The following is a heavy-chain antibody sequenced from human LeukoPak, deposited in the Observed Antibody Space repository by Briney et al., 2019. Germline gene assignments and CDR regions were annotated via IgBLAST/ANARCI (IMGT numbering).Heavy chain of an antibody. CDR1: GDSISSSSYY. D-gene: IGHD3-22*01. V-gene: IGHV4-39*01. CDR3: ARLEGSSGYFDY. CDR2: IYYSGST. Sequence: PSETLSLTCTVSGDSISSSSYYWGWIRQPPGKGLEWIGRIYYSGSTYYNPSLKRRVTISVDTSKNQFSLKVSSVTAADTVVYYCARLEGSSGYFDYWGQGTLVTVSS. J-gene: IGHJ4*02.